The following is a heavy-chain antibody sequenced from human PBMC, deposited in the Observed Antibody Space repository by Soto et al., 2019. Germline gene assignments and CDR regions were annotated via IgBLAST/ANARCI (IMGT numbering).Heavy chain of an antibody. V-gene: IGHV5-51*01. D-gene: IGHD2-8*02. CDR2: IYPGDSNT. CDR3: ARRPTGGFTGDY. CDR1: GYSFSSYR. Sequence: GESLKISCKGSGYSFSSYRIGWVRQMPGTGLEWMGIIYPGDSNTKYSPSFQGQVTISVDKSLSTAYLQWSSLKASDTAMYYCARRPTGGFTGDYWGQGSLVTVSS. J-gene: IGHJ4*02.